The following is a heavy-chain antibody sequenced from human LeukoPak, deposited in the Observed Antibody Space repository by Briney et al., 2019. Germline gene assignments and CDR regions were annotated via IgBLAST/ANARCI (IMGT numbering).Heavy chain of an antibody. CDR3: ARGGSPSDY. V-gene: IGHV3-74*01. D-gene: IGHD3-16*01. CDR1: GFTFSRFW. Sequence: PGGSLRLSCAASGFTFSRFWMHWVRQPPGKGLVWVSRIDTDGSTTTYADSVKGRFTISRDNAKNTLSLEMNSLRPEDTAVYYCARGGSPSDYWGQGTLVSVSS. CDR2: IDTDGSTT. J-gene: IGHJ4*02.